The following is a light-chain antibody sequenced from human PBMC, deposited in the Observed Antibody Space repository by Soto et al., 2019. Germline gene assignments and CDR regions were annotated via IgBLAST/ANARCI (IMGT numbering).Light chain of an antibody. CDR1: SSDVGGYNY. Sequence: QSALTQPPSASGSPGQSVTISCTGTSSDVGGYNYVSWYQQHPGKAPKLMISEVSKRPSGVPDRFSGSKSGNTASLTVSGLPAEDEADYYCCSFAGNNHLVFGGGTKLTVL. CDR2: EVS. J-gene: IGLJ2*01. CDR3: CSFAGNNHLV. V-gene: IGLV2-8*01.